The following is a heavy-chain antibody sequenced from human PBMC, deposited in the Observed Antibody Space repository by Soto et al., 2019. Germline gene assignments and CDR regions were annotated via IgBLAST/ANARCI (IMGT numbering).Heavy chain of an antibody. V-gene: IGHV4-39*01. CDR1: GGSISSSSYY. J-gene: IGHJ4*02. D-gene: IGHD3-3*01. CDR3: ARQSYDFWSGYRTYYFDY. Sequence: SETLSLTCTVSGGSISSSSYYWGWIRQPPGKGLEWIGSIYYSGSTYYNPSLKSRVTISVDTSKNQFSLKLSSVTAADTAVYYCARQSYDFWSGYRTYYFDYWGQGTLVTVSS. CDR2: IYYSGST.